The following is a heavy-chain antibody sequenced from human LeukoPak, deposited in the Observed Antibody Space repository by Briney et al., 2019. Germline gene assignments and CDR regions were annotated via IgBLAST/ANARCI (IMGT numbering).Heavy chain of an antibody. Sequence: PGGSLRLSCAASGFTFDDYGMSWVRQAPGKGLEWVSGINWNGGSTGYADSVKGRFTISRDNAKNSLYLQMNSLRAEDTALYYCARLRADYYDSSGSKRGWFDPWGQGTLATVPS. CDR1: GFTFDDYG. CDR2: INWNGGST. CDR3: ARLRADYYDSSGSKRGWFDP. J-gene: IGHJ5*02. V-gene: IGHV3-20*04. D-gene: IGHD3-22*01.